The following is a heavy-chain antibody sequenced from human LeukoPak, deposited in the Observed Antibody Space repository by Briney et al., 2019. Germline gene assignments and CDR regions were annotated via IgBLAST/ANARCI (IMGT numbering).Heavy chain of an antibody. Sequence: GGSLRLSCAASGFTVSSNYMSWVRQAPGKGLEWVSVIYSSGTTYYADSVKGRFTISRDNSKNTVYLQMNSLRAEDTAMYYCARGITRIYFDYWGQGTLVTVSS. CDR2: IYSSGTT. CDR3: ARGITRIYFDY. J-gene: IGHJ4*02. CDR1: GFTVSSNY. D-gene: IGHD5-24*01. V-gene: IGHV3-53*01.